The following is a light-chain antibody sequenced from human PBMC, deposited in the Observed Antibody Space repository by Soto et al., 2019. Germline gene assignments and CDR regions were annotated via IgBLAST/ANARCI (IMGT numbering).Light chain of an antibody. Sequence: QSVLTQPASVSGSPGQSIAISCTGTSSDVGGYSYVSWYQQQPGKAPKLVISDVSNRPSGVSDRFSGSKSGNTASLTISGLQTEDEADYYCPSYTPSSTYVLGTGPKVPVL. J-gene: IGLJ1*01. CDR2: DVS. CDR1: SSDVGGYSY. CDR3: PSYTPSSTYV. V-gene: IGLV2-14*01.